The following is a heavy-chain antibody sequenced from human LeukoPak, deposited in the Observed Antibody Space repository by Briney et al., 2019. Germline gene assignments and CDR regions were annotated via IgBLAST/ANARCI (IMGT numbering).Heavy chain of an antibody. CDR2: IYYSGST. D-gene: IGHD2-21*02. CDR1: GGSISSYY. CDR3: ARDGPLAYCGGDCYSRYYYGMDV. Sequence: PSETLSLTCTVSGGSISSYYWSWIRQPPGKGLEWIGYIYYSGSTNYNPSLKSRVTISVDTSKNQFSLKLRSVTAADTAVYYCARDGPLAYCGGDCYSRYYYGMDVWGQGTTVTVSS. J-gene: IGHJ6*02. V-gene: IGHV4-59*01.